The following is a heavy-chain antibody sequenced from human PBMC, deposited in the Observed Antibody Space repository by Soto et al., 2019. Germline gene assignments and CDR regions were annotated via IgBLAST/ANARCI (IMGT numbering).Heavy chain of an antibody. V-gene: IGHV2-5*01. CDR3: FHVSPYARDWYGGTEYFQH. Sequence: QITLKESGPTLVNPTQTLTLTCTFSGFSLTTPGVGVGWVRQPPGKALEWLALIFWNDDKRYSPSLKRRLTITKDTSSNQVVLAVTSMDPGDTATYYCFHVSPYARDWYGGTEYFQHWGQGTLVTVSS. J-gene: IGHJ1*01. CDR2: IFWNDDK. CDR1: GFSLTTPGVG. D-gene: IGHD3-10*01.